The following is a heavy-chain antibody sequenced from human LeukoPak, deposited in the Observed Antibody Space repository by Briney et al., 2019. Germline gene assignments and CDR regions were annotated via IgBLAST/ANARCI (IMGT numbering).Heavy chain of an antibody. J-gene: IGHJ3*02. CDR1: GLSLSKSH. V-gene: IGHV3-30*04. Sequence: GGSLRLSCVGSGLSLSKSHMHWVRQAPGKWLEWVALIPHDGGNKQYGDSAKGRFTVSRENSKNTVDLNMDSLTVDDTAIYYCAREAYSSGRAGTFDIWGQGTMVTVSS. CDR2: IPHDGGNK. D-gene: IGHD6-19*01. CDR3: AREAYSSGRAGTFDI.